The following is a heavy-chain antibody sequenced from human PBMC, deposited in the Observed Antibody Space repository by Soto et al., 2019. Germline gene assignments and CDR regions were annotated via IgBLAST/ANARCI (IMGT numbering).Heavy chain of an antibody. D-gene: IGHD6-13*01. CDR2: ISYDGSNK. V-gene: IGHV3-30*18. Sequence: QVQLVESGGGVVQPGRSLRLSCAASGFTFSSYGMHWVRQAPGKGLEWVAVISYDGSNKYYADSVKGRFTISRDNSKNTLYLQMNSLRAEDTAVYYCAKFGLGYSRMARIGMDVWGQGTTVTVSS. CDR3: AKFGLGYSRMARIGMDV. J-gene: IGHJ6*02. CDR1: GFTFSSYG.